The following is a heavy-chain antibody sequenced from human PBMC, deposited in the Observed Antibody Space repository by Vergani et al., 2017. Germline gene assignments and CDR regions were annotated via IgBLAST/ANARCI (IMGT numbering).Heavy chain of an antibody. CDR2: IYHSGST. D-gene: IGHD2-21*01. Sequence: VQLQESGPGLVKPSETLSLICAVSGYSISSGYYWGWIRQPPGKGLEWIGCIYHSGSTYYNPSLKRRITISVDTSKKQFSLMLSSVTAADTAVYYCARSRLGWPSYDYWGQGTLVTVSS. J-gene: IGHJ4*02. CDR1: GYSISSGYY. V-gene: IGHV4-38-2*01. CDR3: ARSRLGWPSYDY.